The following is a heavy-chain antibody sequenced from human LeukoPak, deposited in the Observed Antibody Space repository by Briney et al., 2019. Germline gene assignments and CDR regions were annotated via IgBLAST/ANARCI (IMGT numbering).Heavy chain of an antibody. V-gene: IGHV4-39*01. CDR3: ARHRISAGGTKFNWFDP. CDR1: GGSISSTSDY. J-gene: IGHJ5*02. D-gene: IGHD6-13*01. Sequence: SETLSLTCAVSGGSISSTSDYWGWIRQPPGKGLEWIGRIYYSGNTYYNPSLKSRVTISVDTSKNQFSLKLSSVTAADTAVYYCARHRISAGGTKFNWFDPWGQGTLVIVFS. CDR2: IYYSGNT.